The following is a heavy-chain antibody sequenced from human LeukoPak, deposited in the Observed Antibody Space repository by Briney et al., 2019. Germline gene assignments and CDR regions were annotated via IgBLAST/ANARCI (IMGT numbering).Heavy chain of an antibody. CDR2: ISWNSGSI. D-gene: IGHD3-22*01. CDR3: AKDRYYDSSGYLFDY. J-gene: IGHJ4*02. V-gene: IGHV3-9*01. Sequence: GRSLRLSCAASGFTFDDYAMRWVRQAPGKGLEWVSGISWNSGSIGYADSVKGRFTISRDNAKNSLYLQMNSLRAEDTALYYCAKDRYYDSSGYLFDYWGQGTLVTVSS. CDR1: GFTFDDYA.